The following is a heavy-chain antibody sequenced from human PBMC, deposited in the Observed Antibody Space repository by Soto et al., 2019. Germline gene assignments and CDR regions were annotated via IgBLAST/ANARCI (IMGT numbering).Heavy chain of an antibody. CDR3: AKATTNGGWFNPFES. J-gene: IGHJ4*02. D-gene: IGHD6-19*01. V-gene: IGHV3-23*01. CDR1: GXSFVNYA. Sequence: GSLRLSCAASGXSFVNYAMNWVRQAPGKGLEWVSGLSGSGTSTYYADSVKGRFTISRDNSSDTLFLQMNSLTADDTAVYYCAKATTNGGWFNPFESWGQGATVNVS. CDR2: LSGSGTST.